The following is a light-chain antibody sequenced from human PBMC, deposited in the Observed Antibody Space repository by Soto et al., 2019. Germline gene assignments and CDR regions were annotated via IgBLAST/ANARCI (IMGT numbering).Light chain of an antibody. V-gene: IGKV2-28*01. CDR1: QSLLHSNGYKY. Sequence: DIVITHSPLSLPVTPGEPASISCRSSQSLLHSNGYKYLDWYLQKPGQSPQVLIYLGSNRASGVPDRFSGSGPGTDFTLKISRVEADDVGVYYCMQALQTPVTFGQGTRLEIK. J-gene: IGKJ5*01. CDR3: MQALQTPVT. CDR2: LGS.